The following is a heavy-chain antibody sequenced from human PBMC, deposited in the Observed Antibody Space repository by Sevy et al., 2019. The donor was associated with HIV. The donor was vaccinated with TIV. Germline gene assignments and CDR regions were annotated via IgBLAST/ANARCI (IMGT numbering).Heavy chain of an antibody. Sequence: GGSLRLSCAASGFTFSSYAMSWVRQAPGKGLEWVSAISGSGGSTYYADSVKGRFTISRDNSKNTLYLQMNSLRAEDTAVYYCAKDDYYDSSGYYTARPGGAFDIWGQGTTVTVSS. J-gene: IGHJ3*02. CDR3: AKDDYYDSSGYYTARPGGAFDI. V-gene: IGHV3-23*01. CDR1: GFTFSSYA. D-gene: IGHD3-22*01. CDR2: ISGSGGST.